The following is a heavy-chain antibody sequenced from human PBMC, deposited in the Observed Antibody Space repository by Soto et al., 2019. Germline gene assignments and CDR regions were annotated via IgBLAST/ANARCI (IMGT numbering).Heavy chain of an antibody. CDR3: AKDGGYYYYGMDV. J-gene: IGHJ6*02. CDR1: GFTFSRYA. V-gene: IGHV3-23*01. CDR2: ISGSGSNK. Sequence: GGSLRLSCAASGFTFSRYAMSWVRQAPGKGLEWVSAISGSGSNKYYADSVKGRFTISRDNSKNTLYLQMNSLRAEDTAVYYCAKDGGYYYYGMDVWGQGTTVTVSS. D-gene: IGHD2-15*01.